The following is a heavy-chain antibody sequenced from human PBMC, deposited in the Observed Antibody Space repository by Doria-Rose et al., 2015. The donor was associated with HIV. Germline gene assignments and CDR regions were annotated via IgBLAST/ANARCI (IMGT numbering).Heavy chain of an antibody. V-gene: IGHV2-26*01. D-gene: IGHD6-13*01. J-gene: IGHJ4*02. Sequence: LLESGPVLVKPTETLTLTCTVSGVSLSSPGMGVSWIRQPPGKALEWLANIFSDDERSYKTSLKSRLTISRGTSKSQVVLTMTDMDPVDTATYYCARIKSSRWYHKYYFDFWGQGTLVIVSA. CDR1: GVSLSSPGMG. CDR2: IFSDDER. CDR3: ARIKSSRWYHKYYFDF.